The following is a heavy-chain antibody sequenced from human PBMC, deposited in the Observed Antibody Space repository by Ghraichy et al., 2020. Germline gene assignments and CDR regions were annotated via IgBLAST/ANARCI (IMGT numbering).Heavy chain of an antibody. CDR1: GGSISSYY. V-gene: IGHV4-59*01. CDR3: ARDRLSIAPARYYYYGMDV. J-gene: IGHJ6*02. CDR2: IYYSGST. Sequence: SQTLSLTCTVSGGSISSYYWSWIRQPPGKGLEWIGYIYYSGSTNYNPSLKSRVTISVDTSKNQFSLKLSSVTAADTAVYYCARDRLSIAPARYYYYGMDVWGQGTTVTVSS. D-gene: IGHD6-25*01.